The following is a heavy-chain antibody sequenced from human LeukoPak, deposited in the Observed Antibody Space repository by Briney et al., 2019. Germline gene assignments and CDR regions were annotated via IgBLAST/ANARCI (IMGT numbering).Heavy chain of an antibody. Sequence: ASVKVSCKASGYTFTSYDINWVRQATGQGLEWMGWMNPNSGNTGYAQKFQGRVTMTRNTSISTVYMELSSLRSEDTAVYYCARGSGPAYFYYYYYMDVWGKGTTVTVSS. CDR1: GYTFTSYD. V-gene: IGHV1-8*01. CDR2: MNPNSGNT. CDR3: ARGSGPAYFYYYYYMDV. J-gene: IGHJ6*03.